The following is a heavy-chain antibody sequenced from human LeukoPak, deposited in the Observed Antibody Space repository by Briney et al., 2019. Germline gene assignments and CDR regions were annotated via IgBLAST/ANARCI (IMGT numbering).Heavy chain of an antibody. Sequence: SETLSLTCTVSGGSISSGDYYWSWIRQPPGKGLEWIGYIYYSGSTYYNPSLKSRVTISVDTSKNQFSLKLSSVTAADTAVYYCARSPVVERYFDWLLGAFDIWGQGTMVTVSS. CDR2: IYYSGST. J-gene: IGHJ3*02. CDR3: ARSPVVERYFDWLLGAFDI. D-gene: IGHD3-9*01. V-gene: IGHV4-30-4*01. CDR1: GGSISSGDYY.